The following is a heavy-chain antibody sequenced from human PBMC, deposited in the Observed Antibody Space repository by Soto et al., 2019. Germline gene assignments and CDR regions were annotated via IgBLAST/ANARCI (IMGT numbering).Heavy chain of an antibody. J-gene: IGHJ4*02. CDR1: GGTFSSYA. D-gene: IGHD6-13*01. V-gene: IGHV1-69*13. CDR2: IIPIFGTA. CDR3: ASGIAAAGTFRFDY. Sequence: SVKVSCKASGGTFSSYAISWVRQAPGQGLEWMGGIIPIFGTANHAQKFQGRVTITADESTSTAYMELSSLRSEDTAVYYCASGIAAAGTFRFDYWGQGTLVTVSS.